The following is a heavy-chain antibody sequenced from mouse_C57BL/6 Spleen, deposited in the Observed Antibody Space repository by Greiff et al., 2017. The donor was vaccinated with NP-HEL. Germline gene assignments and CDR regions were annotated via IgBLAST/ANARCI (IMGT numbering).Heavy chain of an antibody. D-gene: IGHD1-1*01. CDR1: GYTFTSYW. CDR2: IHPNSGST. J-gene: IGHJ3*01. Sequence: QVQLQQPGAELVKPGASVKLSCKASGYTFTSYWMHWVKQRPGQGLEWIGMIHPNSGSTNYNEKFKSKATLTVDKSSSTAYMQLSSLTAEDSAVYYCARSGKDYGSSFAYWGQGTLVTVSA. CDR3: ARSGKDYGSSFAY. V-gene: IGHV1-64*01.